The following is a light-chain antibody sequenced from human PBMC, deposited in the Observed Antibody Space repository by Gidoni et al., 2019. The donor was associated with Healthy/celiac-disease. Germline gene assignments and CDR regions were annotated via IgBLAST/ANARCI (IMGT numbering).Light chain of an antibody. Sequence: EIVLTQSPATLSLSPGERATLSCRASQSVSSYLAWYQQKPGQAPRLLIYDASNRATGIPARFSGSGSGTDFTLTISSREPEDLAVYYGQQRSNWPPLTFGGGTKVEIK. V-gene: IGKV3-11*01. CDR2: DAS. CDR3: QQRSNWPPLT. J-gene: IGKJ4*01. CDR1: QSVSSY.